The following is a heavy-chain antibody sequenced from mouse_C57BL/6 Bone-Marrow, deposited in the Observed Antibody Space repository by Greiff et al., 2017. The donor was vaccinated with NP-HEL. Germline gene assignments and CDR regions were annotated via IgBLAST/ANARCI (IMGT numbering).Heavy chain of an antibody. D-gene: IGHD2-2*01. J-gene: IGHJ1*03. CDR2: INPSNGGT. Sequence: QVQLKQPGTELVKPGTSVKLSCKSSGYTFTSYWMHWVKQRPGQGLEWIGNINPSNGGTNYNEKFKSKATLTVDKSSSTAYMQLSSLTSDDSAVXCCAGEGRWLRRGYWYVDVWDTGTTVTVSS. V-gene: IGHV1-53*01. CDR3: AGEGRWLRRGYWYVDV. CDR1: GYTFTSYW.